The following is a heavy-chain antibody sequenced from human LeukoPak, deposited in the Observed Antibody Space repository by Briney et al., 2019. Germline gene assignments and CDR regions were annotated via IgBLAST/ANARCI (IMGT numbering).Heavy chain of an antibody. CDR3: ARAVYDSSGYYLSHYFDY. D-gene: IGHD3-22*01. J-gene: IGHJ4*02. V-gene: IGHV4-34*01. CDR1: GGSFSGYY. Sequence: SETLSLTCAVYGGSFSGYYWSWIRQPPGEGLEWIGEINHSGSTNYNPSLKSRVTISVDTSKNQFSLKLSSVTAADTAVYYCARAVYDSSGYYLSHYFDYWGQGTLVTVSS. CDR2: INHSGST.